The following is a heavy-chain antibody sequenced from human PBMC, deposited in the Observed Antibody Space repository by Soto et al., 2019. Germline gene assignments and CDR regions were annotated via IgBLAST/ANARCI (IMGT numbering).Heavy chain of an antibody. CDR2: ISWDGGST. CDR1: GFTFDDDT. D-gene: IGHD2-21*02. J-gene: IGHJ3*02. CDR3: SRGVTAILFDI. V-gene: IGHV3-43*01. Sequence: GSLRLSCAASGFTFDDDTMHLVLQAPGKGLEWVSLISWDGGSTYYADSVKGRFTISRDNSKNSLYLQMNSLRTEDTALYYCSRGVTAILFDIWGQGTMVTVSS.